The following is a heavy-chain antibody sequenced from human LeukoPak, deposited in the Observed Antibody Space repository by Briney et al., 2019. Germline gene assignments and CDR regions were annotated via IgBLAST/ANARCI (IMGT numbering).Heavy chain of an antibody. J-gene: IGHJ4*02. CDR1: GASISDYY. CDR3: LTVDTSMGVDY. V-gene: IGHV4-59*08. Sequence: SETLSLTCTVSGASISDYYWSWIRQPPGKGLEWIGYIYYTGIANYNPSLKSRLTMSVDTSKSQLSLRLSSVTAADTAMYYCLTVDTSMGVDYWGQGTLVTVSS. CDR2: IYYTGIA. D-gene: IGHD5-18*01.